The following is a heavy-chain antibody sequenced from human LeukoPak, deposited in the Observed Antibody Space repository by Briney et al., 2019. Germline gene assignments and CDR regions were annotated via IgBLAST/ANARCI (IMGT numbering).Heavy chain of an antibody. D-gene: IGHD4-17*01. J-gene: IGHJ6*03. CDR2: FYHSGST. V-gene: IGHV4-38-2*02. Sequence: SETLSLSCTVSGYSISSGYYWGWIRQPPGKGLEWIGSFYHSGSTYYNPSLKSRVTISVDTSKNQFSLKLSSVTAADTAVYYCARIKPDYGDYETRYYYMDVWGKGTTVTVSS. CDR3: ARIKPDYGDYETRYYYMDV. CDR1: GYSISSGYY.